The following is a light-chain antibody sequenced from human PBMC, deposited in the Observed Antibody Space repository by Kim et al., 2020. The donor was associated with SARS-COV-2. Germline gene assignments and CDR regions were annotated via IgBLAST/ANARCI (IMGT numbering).Light chain of an antibody. V-gene: IGLV1-44*01. Sequence: QRVTIACSAPNSDIGSNTVNWYQQLPGTTPKLLIYSDNQRPSGVPDRFSGSKSGTSASLAISGLQPEDEADYYCAAWDESLNGPYVFGSGTKVTVL. CDR3: AAWDESLNGPYV. CDR2: SDN. J-gene: IGLJ1*01. CDR1: NSDIGSNT.